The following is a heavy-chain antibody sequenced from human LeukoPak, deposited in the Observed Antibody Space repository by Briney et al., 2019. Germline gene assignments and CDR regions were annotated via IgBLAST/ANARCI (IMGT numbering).Heavy chain of an antibody. Sequence: GRSLRLSCAASGFTFSSYAMHWVRQAPGKGLEWVSGISGSGSRTDYADSVKGRFTISRDNAKNTLYLQMNSLRAEDTAAYYCAKGSREWELLDAFDIWGQGTMVTVSS. V-gene: IGHV3-23*01. D-gene: IGHD1-26*01. CDR3: AKGSREWELLDAFDI. CDR2: ISGSGSRT. J-gene: IGHJ3*02. CDR1: GFTFSSYA.